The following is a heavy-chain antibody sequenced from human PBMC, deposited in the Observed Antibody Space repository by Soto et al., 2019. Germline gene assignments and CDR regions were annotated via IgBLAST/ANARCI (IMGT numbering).Heavy chain of an antibody. J-gene: IGHJ6*02. CDR3: ARVRPYDYVWGGYPAGVDV. V-gene: IGHV1-18*01. D-gene: IGHD3-16*02. Sequence: ASVKVSCKASGYTFTSYGISWVRQAPGQGLEWMGWISAYNGNTNYAQKLQGRVTMTTDTSTSTAYMELRSLRSDDTAVYYCARVRPYDYVWGGYPAGVDVWGQGTTVTVSS. CDR1: GYTFTSYG. CDR2: ISAYNGNT.